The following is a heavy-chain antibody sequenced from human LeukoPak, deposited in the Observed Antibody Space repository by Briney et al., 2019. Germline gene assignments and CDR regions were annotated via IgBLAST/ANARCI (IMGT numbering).Heavy chain of an antibody. Sequence: GGSLRLSCAASGFTFSSYSMNWVRQAPGKGLEWVSSISSSSTYIYYADSVKGRFTISRDNAKNSLYLQINSLRAEDTAVYYCARDGERGELSLYMDYWGQGTLVTVSS. CDR3: ARDGERGELSLYMDY. J-gene: IGHJ4*02. CDR2: ISSSSTYI. D-gene: IGHD3-16*02. CDR1: GFTFSSYS. V-gene: IGHV3-21*01.